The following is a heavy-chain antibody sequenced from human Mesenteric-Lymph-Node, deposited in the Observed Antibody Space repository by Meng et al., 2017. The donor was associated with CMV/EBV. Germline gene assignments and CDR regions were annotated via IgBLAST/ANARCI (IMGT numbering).Heavy chain of an antibody. CDR3: ASRVYSGYSYAFDY. CDR1: GFTFSSYS. D-gene: IGHD5-18*01. CDR2: ISSSSSYI. V-gene: IGHV3-21*01. J-gene: IGHJ4*02. Sequence: GESLKISCAASGFTFSSYSMNWVRQAPGKGLEWVSSISSSSSYIYYADSVKGRFTISRDNAKNSLYLQMNSQRAEDTAVYYCASRVYSGYSYAFDYWGQGTLVTVSS.